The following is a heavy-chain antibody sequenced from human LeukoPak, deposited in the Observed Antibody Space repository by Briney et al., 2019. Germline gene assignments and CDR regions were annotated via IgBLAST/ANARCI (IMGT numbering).Heavy chain of an antibody. CDR1: GYTFTGYY. D-gene: IGHD6-13*01. J-gene: IGHJ4*02. CDR3: ARGRLAAGTLDY. Sequence: ASVKVSCKASGYTFTGYYMHWVRQAPGQGLEWMGWINPNSGGTNYAQKFQGRVTMTRDTSISTAYMELSRLRSDDTAVYYRARGRLAAGTLDYWGQGTLVTVSS. V-gene: IGHV1-2*02. CDR2: INPNSGGT.